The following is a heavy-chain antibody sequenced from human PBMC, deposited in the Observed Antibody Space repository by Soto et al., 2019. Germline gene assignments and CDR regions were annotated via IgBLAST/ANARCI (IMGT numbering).Heavy chain of an antibody. CDR3: ARPYGEDNWFDP. CDR2: IIPIFGTA. V-gene: IGHV1-69*13. Sequence: ASVKVSCKASGGTFSSYAISWVRQAPGQGLDWMGGIIPIFGTANYAQKFQGRVTITADESTSTAYMELSSLRSEDTAVYYCARPYGEDNWFDPWGQGTLVTVSS. J-gene: IGHJ5*02. D-gene: IGHD4-17*01. CDR1: GGTFSSYA.